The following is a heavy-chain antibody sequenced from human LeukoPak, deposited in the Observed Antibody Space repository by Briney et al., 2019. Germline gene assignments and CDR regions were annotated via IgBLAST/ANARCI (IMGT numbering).Heavy chain of an antibody. CDR3: ARQLYGSDY. J-gene: IGHJ4*02. Sequence: SETLSLTCTVSGGSISSSNYYWGWIRQPPGKGLEWIGSIYYSGSTYYNPPLKSRVTISVDTSKDQFSLKLSSVTAADTAVYYCARQLYGSDYWGQGTLVTVSS. CDR2: IYYSGST. CDR1: GGSISSSNYY. D-gene: IGHD4-17*01. V-gene: IGHV4-39*01.